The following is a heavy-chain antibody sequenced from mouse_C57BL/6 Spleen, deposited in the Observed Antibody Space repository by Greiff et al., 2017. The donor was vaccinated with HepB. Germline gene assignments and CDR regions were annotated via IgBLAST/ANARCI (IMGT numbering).Heavy chain of an antibody. Sequence: EVKLVESGGDLVKPGGSLKLSCAASGFTFSSYGMSWVRQTPDKRLEWVATISSGGSYTYYPDSVKGRFTISRDNAKNTLYLQMSSLKSEDTAMYYCARHESYERNWYFDVWGTGTTVTVSS. D-gene: IGHD2-12*01. V-gene: IGHV5-6*01. J-gene: IGHJ1*03. CDR1: GFTFSSYG. CDR2: ISSGGSYT. CDR3: ARHESYERNWYFDV.